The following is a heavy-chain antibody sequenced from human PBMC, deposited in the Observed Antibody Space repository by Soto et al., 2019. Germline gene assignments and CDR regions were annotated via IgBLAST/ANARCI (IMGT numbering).Heavy chain of an antibody. CDR1: GGSISSYY. V-gene: IGHV4-59*01. D-gene: IGHD1-7*01. CDR2: ISYIGST. Sequence: SETLSLTCTVSGGSISSYYWSWIRQPPGKGLEWIGYISYIGSTNYNPSLKSRVTISVDTSKNQFSLKLSSVTAADTAVYYCAREGLITGTPHYYYGMDVWGQGTTVTGSS. J-gene: IGHJ6*02. CDR3: AREGLITGTPHYYYGMDV.